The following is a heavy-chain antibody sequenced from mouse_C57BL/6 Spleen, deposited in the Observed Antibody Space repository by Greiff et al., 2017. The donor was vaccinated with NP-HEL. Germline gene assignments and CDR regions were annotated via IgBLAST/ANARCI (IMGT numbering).Heavy chain of an antibody. Sequence: QVQLKQPGAELVKPGASVKMSCKASGYTFTSYWITWVKQRPGQGLEWIGDIYPGSGSTNYNEKFKSKATLTVDTSSSTAYMQLSSLTSEDSAVYYCARGDYYGSSYVLLAYWGQGTLVTVSA. V-gene: IGHV1-55*01. D-gene: IGHD1-1*01. CDR1: GYTFTSYW. CDR3: ARGDYYGSSYVLLAY. CDR2: IYPGSGST. J-gene: IGHJ3*01.